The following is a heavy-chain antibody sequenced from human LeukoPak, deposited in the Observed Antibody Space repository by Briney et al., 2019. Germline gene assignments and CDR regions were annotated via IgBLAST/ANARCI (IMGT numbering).Heavy chain of an antibody. J-gene: IGHJ4*02. Sequence: PGRSLRLSCAASGFPFDDYAMHWVRQAPGKGLEWVSGISWNSGSIGYADSVKGRFTISRDNAKNSLYLQMNSLRAEDTAVYYCARDKAAVAGPYYFDYWGQGTLVTVSS. CDR3: ARDKAAVAGPYYFDY. D-gene: IGHD6-19*01. CDR1: GFPFDDYA. CDR2: ISWNSGSI. V-gene: IGHV3-9*01.